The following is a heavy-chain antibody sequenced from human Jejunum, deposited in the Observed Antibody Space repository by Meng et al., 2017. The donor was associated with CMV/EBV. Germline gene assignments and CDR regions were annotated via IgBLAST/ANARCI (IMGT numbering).Heavy chain of an antibody. CDR1: GFTFSSYW. CDR3: ATAGNYRLDT. Sequence: CAASGFTFSSYWMPWFRQAPGKGLVWVSRITPGGSTTNYADSVKGRFSISRDNAKNTLYLQMNGLRADDTAVYYCATAGNYRLDTWGQGTLVTVSS. V-gene: IGHV3-74*01. D-gene: IGHD5-24*01. CDR2: ITPGGSTT. J-gene: IGHJ4*02.